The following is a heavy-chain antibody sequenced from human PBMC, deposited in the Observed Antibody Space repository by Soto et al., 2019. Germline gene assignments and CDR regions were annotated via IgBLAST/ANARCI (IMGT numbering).Heavy chain of an antibody. CDR1: GGSISSGGYY. J-gene: IGHJ5*02. CDR2: IYYSGST. Sequence: SETLSLTCTVSGGSISSGGYYWSWIRQHPGKGLEWIGYIYYSGSTYYNPSLKSRVTISVDTSKNQFSLKLSSVTAADTAVYYCASGNSKYFGYWYDPWGQGNLVTVSS. D-gene: IGHD4-4*01. V-gene: IGHV4-31*03. CDR3: ASGNSKYFGYWYDP.